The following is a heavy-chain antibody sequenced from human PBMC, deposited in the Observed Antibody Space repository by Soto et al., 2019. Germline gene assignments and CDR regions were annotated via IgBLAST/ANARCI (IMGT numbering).Heavy chain of an antibody. CDR2: IYHSGST. Sequence: SQTLSLTCTVSGGSISSYYWSWIRQPPGKGLEWIGYIYHSGSTYYNPSLKSRVTISVDRSKNQFSLKLSSVTAADTAVYYCARRWGRTFDYWGQGTLVTVSS. J-gene: IGHJ4*02. V-gene: IGHV4-4*09. D-gene: IGHD7-27*01. CDR3: ARRWGRTFDY. CDR1: GGSISSYY.